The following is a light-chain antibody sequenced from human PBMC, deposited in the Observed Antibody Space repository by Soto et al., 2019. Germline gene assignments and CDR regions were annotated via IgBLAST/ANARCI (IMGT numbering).Light chain of an antibody. J-gene: IGKJ1*01. V-gene: IGKV1-5*03. CDR1: QSISNW. Sequence: DIQMTQSPSTLSASVGDRVTITCRASQSISNWLAWYQQKPGKAPKLLIYKASSLESGVPSRFSGSGSGTEFTLTISSLQPDDFATYFCQQYSGYSTTFGQGTRVEVK. CDR3: QQYSGYSTT. CDR2: KAS.